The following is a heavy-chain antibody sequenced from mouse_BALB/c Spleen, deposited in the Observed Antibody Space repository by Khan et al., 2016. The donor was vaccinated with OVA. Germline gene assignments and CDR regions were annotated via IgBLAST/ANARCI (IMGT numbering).Heavy chain of an antibody. CDR3: VRDYWDVFAY. J-gene: IGHJ3*01. D-gene: IGHD4-1*01. CDR2: IDPANGNT. CDR1: GFTIKDTY. Sequence: VRLQQSGAELVKPGASVKLSCTASGFTIKDTYMHWVKQRPEQGLEWLGRIDPANGNTKYDPKFQGKATITADTSSNTAYLQLSSLTSEDTAVYYCVRDYWDVFAYWGQGTLVTVSA. V-gene: IGHV14-3*02.